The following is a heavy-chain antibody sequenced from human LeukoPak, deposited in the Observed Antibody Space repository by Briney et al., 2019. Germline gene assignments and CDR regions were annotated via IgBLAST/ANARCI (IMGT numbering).Heavy chain of an antibody. D-gene: IGHD3/OR15-3a*01. V-gene: IGHV4-34*01. J-gene: IGHJ4*02. CDR3: AIDYMTGTGNAGGY. CDR2: INHSGTT. Sequence: SETLSLTCAVYGGSFSAYYWSWIRQSPGKGLEWIGEINHSGTTVYNPSLKSRVTLSVDTSKKQFSLKLNSVTAADTAVYYCAIDYMTGTGNAGGYWGQGTLVTVSS. CDR1: GGSFSAYY.